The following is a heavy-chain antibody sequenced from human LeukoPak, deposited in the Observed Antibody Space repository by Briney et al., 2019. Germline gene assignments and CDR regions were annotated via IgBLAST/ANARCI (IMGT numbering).Heavy chain of an antibody. Sequence: SETLSLTCTVSGGSISSYYWSWIRQPAGKGLEWIGRIYTSGSTNYNPSLKSRVTMSVDTSKNQFSLKLSSVTAADTAVYYCARDSMVRGVILPPYYYYMDVWGKGTTVTISS. CDR3: ARDSMVRGVILPPYYYYMDV. V-gene: IGHV4-4*07. J-gene: IGHJ6*03. D-gene: IGHD3-10*01. CDR2: IYTSGST. CDR1: GGSISSYY.